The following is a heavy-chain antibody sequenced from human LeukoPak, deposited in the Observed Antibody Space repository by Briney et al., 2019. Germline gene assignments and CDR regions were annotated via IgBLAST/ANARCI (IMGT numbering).Heavy chain of an antibody. D-gene: IGHD6-13*01. CDR1: GFTFSSYA. V-gene: IGHV3-23*01. Sequence: GGSLRLSCAASGFTFSSYAMSWVRQAPGKGLEWVSAISGSGGSTYYADSVKGRFTISRDNSKNTLYLQMNSLRDEDTAVYYCARGPGIAAAGIYYYYGMDVWGQGTTVTVSS. CDR3: ARGPGIAAAGIYYYYGMDV. J-gene: IGHJ6*02. CDR2: ISGSGGST.